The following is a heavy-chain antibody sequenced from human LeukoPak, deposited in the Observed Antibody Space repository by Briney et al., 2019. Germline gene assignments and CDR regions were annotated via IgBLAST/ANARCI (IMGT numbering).Heavy chain of an antibody. CDR3: ARDVFYGSGTDDY. V-gene: IGHV3-48*03. J-gene: IGHJ4*02. D-gene: IGHD3-10*01. CDR2: ISSSGSTI. CDR1: GFTFSSYE. Sequence: GGSLRLSCAASGFTFSSYEMNWVRQAPGKGLERVSYISSSGSTIYYADSVKGRFTISRDNAKNSLYLQMNSLRAEDTAVYYCARDVFYGSGTDDYWGQGTLVTVSS.